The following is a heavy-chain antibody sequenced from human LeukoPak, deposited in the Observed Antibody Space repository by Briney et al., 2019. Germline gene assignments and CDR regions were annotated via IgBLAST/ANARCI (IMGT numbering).Heavy chain of an antibody. CDR2: IIPIFGTA. CDR1: GGTFSSYA. Sequence: EASVKVSCKASGGTFSSYAISWVRQAPGQGLEWMGGIIPIFGTANYAQKFQGRVTITADEPTSTASMELSSLRSEDTAVYYCASEGITPCSSTSCHGYYFDYWGQGTLVTVSS. V-gene: IGHV1-69*13. D-gene: IGHD2-2*01. J-gene: IGHJ4*02. CDR3: ASEGITPCSSTSCHGYYFDY.